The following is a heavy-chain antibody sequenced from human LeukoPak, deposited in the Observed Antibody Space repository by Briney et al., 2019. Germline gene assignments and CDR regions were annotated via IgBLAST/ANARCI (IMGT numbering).Heavy chain of an antibody. CDR2: IYPGDSET. CDR3: ARLLDSGWYEGKAFDI. D-gene: IGHD6-19*01. CDR1: LNNYTKYW. J-gene: IGHJ3*02. Sequence: GESLKISCQGSLNNYTKYWIGWVRQKSGKGLEWMGIIYPGDSETRLSPSFQGQVFFSADKSISTAYLQWSSLKASGTAMYYCARLLDSGWYEGKAFDIWGQGTMVTVSS. V-gene: IGHV5-51*01.